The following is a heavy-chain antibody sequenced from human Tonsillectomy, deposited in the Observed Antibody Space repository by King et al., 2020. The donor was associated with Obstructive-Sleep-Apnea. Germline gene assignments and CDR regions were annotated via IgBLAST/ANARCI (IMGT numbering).Heavy chain of an antibody. D-gene: IGHD5-18*01. J-gene: IGHJ4*02. Sequence: VQLVESGGGVVQPGRSLRLSCAASGFTFSGYPMHWVRQAPGKGLEWVAVISYDGSNKYYADSVKGRFTISRDNSKNTLYLQMNSLRAEDTAVYYCARELNVDTGPLDYWGQGTLVTVSS. CDR2: ISYDGSNK. CDR1: GFTFSGYP. V-gene: IGHV3-30-3*01. CDR3: ARELNVDTGPLDY.